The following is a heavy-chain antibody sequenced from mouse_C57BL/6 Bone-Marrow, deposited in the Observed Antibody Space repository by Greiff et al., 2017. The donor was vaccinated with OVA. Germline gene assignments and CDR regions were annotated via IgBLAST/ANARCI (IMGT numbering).Heavy chain of an antibody. Sequence: VQLQQPGAELVRPGSSVKLSCKASGYTFTSYWMDWVKQRPGQGLEWIGNIYPSDSETHYNQKFKDKATLTVDKSSSTAYMQLSSLTYEDSAVYYCARRLWLRRSPYWYFDVWGTGTTVTVSS. CDR1: GYTFTSYW. V-gene: IGHV1-61*01. CDR3: ARRLWLRRSPYWYFDV. D-gene: IGHD2-2*01. J-gene: IGHJ1*03. CDR2: IYPSDSET.